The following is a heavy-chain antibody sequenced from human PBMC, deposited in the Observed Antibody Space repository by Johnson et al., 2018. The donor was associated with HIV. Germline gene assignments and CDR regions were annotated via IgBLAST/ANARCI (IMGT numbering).Heavy chain of an antibody. V-gene: IGHV3-11*04. CDR3: ARAPYNWNSGLFDAFDI. CDR2: ISSSGSDI. J-gene: IGHJ3*02. CDR1: GFTFDDYG. Sequence: QVQLVESGGGLVKPGGSLRLSCAASGFTFDDYGMSWIRQAPGKGLEWVSYISSSGSDIFYADSVKGRFTISRDNGKNSVFLQMNSLTAEDTAVFYCARAPYNWNSGLFDAFDIWGQGTMVTVSS. D-gene: IGHD1-7*01.